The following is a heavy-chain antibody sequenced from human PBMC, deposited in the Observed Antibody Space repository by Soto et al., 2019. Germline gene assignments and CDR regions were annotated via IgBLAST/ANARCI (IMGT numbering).Heavy chain of an antibody. V-gene: IGHV3-30-3*01. CDR2: ISNDGSNY. CDR3: ARGTTLAIFDYGMDV. D-gene: IGHD3-3*01. J-gene: IGHJ6*02. CDR1: GFTFTSYA. Sequence: GGSLRLSCAASGFTFTSYAMHWVRQAPGKGLEWVAVISNDGSNYYYADSVRGRFTISRDNTKNTLFLQMSSLRGEDSGVYYCARGTTLAIFDYGMDVWGQGTTVPSP.